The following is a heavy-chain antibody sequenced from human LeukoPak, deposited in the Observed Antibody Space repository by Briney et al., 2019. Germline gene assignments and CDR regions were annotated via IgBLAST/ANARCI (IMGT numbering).Heavy chain of an antibody. CDR2: IYYSGST. CDR1: GGSISSYY. V-gene: IGHV4-59*12. Sequence: SETLSLTCTVSGGSISSYYWSWIRQPPGKGLEWIGYIYYSGSTNYNPSLKSRVTMSVDTSKNQFSLKLSSVTAADTAVYYCAGLSSSSSYYYYYYMDVWGKGTTVTVSS. CDR3: AGLSSSSSYYYYYYMDV. D-gene: IGHD6-6*01. J-gene: IGHJ6*03.